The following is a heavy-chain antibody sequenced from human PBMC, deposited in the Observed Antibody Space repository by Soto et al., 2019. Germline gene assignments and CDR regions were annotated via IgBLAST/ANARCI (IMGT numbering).Heavy chain of an antibody. Sequence: QVQLVESGGGVVQPGRSLRLSCAASGFTFSSYAMHWVRQAPGKGLEWVAVISYDGSNKYYADSVKGRFTISRDNSKNTLYLQMNSLRAEDTAVYYCAKVLFDYWGQGTLVTVSS. CDR1: GFTFSSYA. CDR2: ISYDGSNK. V-gene: IGHV3-30*04. CDR3: AKVLFDY. J-gene: IGHJ4*02.